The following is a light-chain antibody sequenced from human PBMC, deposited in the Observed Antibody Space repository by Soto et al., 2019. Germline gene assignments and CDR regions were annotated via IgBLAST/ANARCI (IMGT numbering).Light chain of an antibody. CDR1: QTIYSN. V-gene: IGKV3-15*01. Sequence: IGMTQSPATLSVSPGERATLSCRASQTIYSNVAWYQQRPGQPPRLLIYRSSSRATGIPARFSGSGSGTEFTLTINCLQSEDFAVYYCQQYQHLWTFGQGTKVEIK. J-gene: IGKJ1*01. CDR3: QQYQHLWT. CDR2: RSS.